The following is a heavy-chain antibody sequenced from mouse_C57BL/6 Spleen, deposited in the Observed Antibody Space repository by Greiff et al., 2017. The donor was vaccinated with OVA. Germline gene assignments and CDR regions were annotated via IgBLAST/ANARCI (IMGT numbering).Heavy chain of an antibody. CDR3: ARDLYDYDVRFAY. D-gene: IGHD2-4*01. V-gene: IGHV3-6*01. CDR2: ISYDGSN. CDR1: GYSITSGYY. J-gene: IGHJ3*01. Sequence: EVKVEESGPGLVKPSQSLSLTCSVTGYSITSGYYWNWIRQFPGNKLEWMGYISYDGSNNYNPSLKNRISITRDTSKNQFFLKLNSVTTEDTATYYCARDLYDYDVRFAYWGQGTLVTVSA.